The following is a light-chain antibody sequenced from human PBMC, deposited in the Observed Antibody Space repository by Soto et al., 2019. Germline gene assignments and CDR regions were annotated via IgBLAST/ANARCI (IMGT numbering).Light chain of an antibody. CDR2: GAS. CDR1: QSVSSN. CDR3: QQYGASPIT. Sequence: EIVMTQSPATLSVSPGERATLSCRASQSVSSNLAWYQQKPGQAPRLLISGASNRATGIPDRFSGSGSGTDFTLTISRLEPDDFALYFCQQYGASPITFGLGTRLEIK. J-gene: IGKJ5*01. V-gene: IGKV3-20*01.